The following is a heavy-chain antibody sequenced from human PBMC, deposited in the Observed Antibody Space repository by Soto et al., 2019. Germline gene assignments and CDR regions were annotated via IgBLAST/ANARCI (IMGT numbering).Heavy chain of an antibody. CDR1: GFTFSSYG. CDR3: AKCEGGSIFDY. CDR2: ISYDGSNK. D-gene: IGHD2-15*01. V-gene: IGHV3-30*18. Sequence: QVQLVESGGGVVQPGRSLRLSCAASGFTFSSYGMHWVRKAPGKGLEWGAVISYDGSNKYYADSVKGRFTISRDNTKNTLYLEMNSLRAEDTAVYYCAKCEGGSIFDYWGQGTLVTVSS. J-gene: IGHJ4*02.